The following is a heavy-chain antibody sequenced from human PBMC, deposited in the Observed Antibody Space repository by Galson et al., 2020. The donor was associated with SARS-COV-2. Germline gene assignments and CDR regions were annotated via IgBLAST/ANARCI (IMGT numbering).Heavy chain of an antibody. CDR1: GGSFSRNMYY. J-gene: IGHJ4*02. Sequence: SQTLSLTCTVSGGSFSRNMYYGGCIRQPPGKGLEWHGSIYFGASTYYNPSLKSRVTISADTSKNQFTLRLTSVTAADTAMDYCARGTYEFRGATEGSFDFWGRGTPVTVSS. V-gene: IGHV4-39*06. D-gene: IGHD3-10*01. CDR3: ARGTYEFRGATEGSFDF. CDR2: IYFGAST.